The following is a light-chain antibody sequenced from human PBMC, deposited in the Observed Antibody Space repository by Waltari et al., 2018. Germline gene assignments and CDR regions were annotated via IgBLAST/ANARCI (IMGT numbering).Light chain of an antibody. V-gene: IGKV3-20*01. CDR1: QSVTRA. CDR3: QHYLRLPVT. CDR2: GAS. Sequence: EIVLKQSPGTLSLSPGESGTLSCRTSQSVTRALAWYQQKPSQAPRVLIYGASNRATGIPDRFSVSGSGTDFRLTISSLEPEDFAVYYCQHYLRLPVTFGQGTKVEVK. J-gene: IGKJ1*01.